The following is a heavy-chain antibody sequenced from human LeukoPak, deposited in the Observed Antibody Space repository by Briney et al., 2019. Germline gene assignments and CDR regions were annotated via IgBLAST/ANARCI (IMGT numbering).Heavy chain of an antibody. V-gene: IGHV3-33*01. D-gene: IGHD6-13*01. J-gene: IGHJ4*02. Sequence: RPGGSLRLSCAASGFTFSSYGMHWVRQAPGKGLEWVAVIWYDGSNKYYADSVKGRFTISRDNSKNTLYLQMNSLRAEDTAVYYCARDPWHPAAAGTWGGDYWGQGTLVTVSS. CDR1: GFTFSSYG. CDR3: ARDPWHPAAAGTWGGDY. CDR2: IWYDGSNK.